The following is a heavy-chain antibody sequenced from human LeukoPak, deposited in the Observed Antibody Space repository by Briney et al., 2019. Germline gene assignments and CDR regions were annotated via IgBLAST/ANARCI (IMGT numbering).Heavy chain of an antibody. Sequence: PSETLSLTCTVSGGSLGSYHWSWIRQSPGRGLEWIGYVSYTGISDHNPSLKSRVTISIDTSKNQFSLKLSSVTAADTAVYYCATSVGTTGTTWGQGTLVTVSS. V-gene: IGHV4-59*08. CDR3: ATSVGTTGTT. CDR1: GGSLGSYH. D-gene: IGHD1-1*01. CDR2: VSYTGIS. J-gene: IGHJ4*02.